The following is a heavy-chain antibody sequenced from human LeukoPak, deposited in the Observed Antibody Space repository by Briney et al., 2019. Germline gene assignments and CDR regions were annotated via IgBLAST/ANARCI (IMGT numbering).Heavy chain of an antibody. J-gene: IGHJ4*02. Sequence: PSQTLSLTCTVSGGSISSGGYYWSWIRQHPGKGLEWIGYIYYSGSTYYNPSLKSRVTISVDTSKNQFSLKLSSVTAADTAVYYCARDRYYDILTGYYKPPDFDYWGQGTLVTVSS. V-gene: IGHV4-31*03. CDR1: GGSISSGGYY. D-gene: IGHD3-9*01. CDR3: ARDRYYDILTGYYKPPDFDY. CDR2: IYYSGST.